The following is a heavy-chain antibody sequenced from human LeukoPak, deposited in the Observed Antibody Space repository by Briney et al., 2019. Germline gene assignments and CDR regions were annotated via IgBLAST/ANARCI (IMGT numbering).Heavy chain of an antibody. D-gene: IGHD3-3*01. V-gene: IGHV4-59*01. CDR3: ARVTRFLEWIKIDY. CDR2: IYYSGST. J-gene: IGHJ4*02. Sequence: SETLSLTRTVSGGSISSFYWSWIRQPPGKGLEWIGYIYYSGSTNYNPSLKSRVTISVDTSKNQFSLKLSSVTAADTAVYYCARVTRFLEWIKIDYWGQGTLVTVSS. CDR1: GGSISSFY.